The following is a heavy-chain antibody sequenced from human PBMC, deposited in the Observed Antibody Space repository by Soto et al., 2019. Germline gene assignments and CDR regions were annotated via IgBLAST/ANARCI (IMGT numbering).Heavy chain of an antibody. V-gene: IGHV3-49*04. Sequence: GGSLRLSCTASGFTFGDYAMSWVRQAPGKGLEWVGFIRSKAYGGTTEYAASVKGRFTISRDDSKSIAYLQMNSLKTEDTAVYYCTTIDYGGNNYFDYWGQGTLVTVSS. CDR1: GFTFGDYA. J-gene: IGHJ4*02. CDR2: IRSKAYGGTT. CDR3: TTIDYGGNNYFDY. D-gene: IGHD4-17*01.